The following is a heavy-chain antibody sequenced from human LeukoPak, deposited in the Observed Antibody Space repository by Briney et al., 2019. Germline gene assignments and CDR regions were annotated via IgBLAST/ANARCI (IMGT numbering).Heavy chain of an antibody. Sequence: SETLSLTCTVSGDSISSYYWSWIRQPPGKGLEWIGCIYYSGNTNYNPSLKSRVTTSVDTSKNQVSLKLSSVTAADTAVYYCARAASSWSFDYWGQGTLVTVSS. CDR3: ARAASSWSFDY. CDR1: GDSISSYY. CDR2: IYYSGNT. D-gene: IGHD6-13*01. J-gene: IGHJ4*02. V-gene: IGHV4-59*01.